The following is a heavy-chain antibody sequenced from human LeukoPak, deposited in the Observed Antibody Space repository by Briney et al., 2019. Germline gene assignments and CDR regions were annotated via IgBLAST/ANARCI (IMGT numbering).Heavy chain of an antibody. CDR1: GYSISSGYY. CDR2: IYHSGST. Sequence: PSETLSLTCAVSGYSISSGYYWGWIRQPPGNGLEWIGSIYHSGSTYYNPSLKSRVTISVDTSKNQFSLKLSSVTAADTAVYYCASLLVRGVIGDEYYFDYWGQGNLVTVSS. CDR3: ASLLVRGVIGDEYYFDY. J-gene: IGHJ4*02. V-gene: IGHV4-38-2*01. D-gene: IGHD3-10*01.